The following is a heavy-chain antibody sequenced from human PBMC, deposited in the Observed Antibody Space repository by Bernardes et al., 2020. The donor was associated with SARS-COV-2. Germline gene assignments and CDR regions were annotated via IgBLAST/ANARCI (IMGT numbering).Heavy chain of an antibody. D-gene: IGHD5-18*01. V-gene: IGHV4-39*02. CDR2: IYYSGIT. CDR1: GGSISSSSYY. Sequence: SETLSLTCTVSGGSISSSSYYWGWIRQPPGKGLEWIGSIYYSGITYYNPSLTSRVTISVDTSKNHFSLKLSSVTAADTAVYYCARGGSRATWIQLWFSPPFDYWGQGTLVTVSS. CDR3: ARGGSRATWIQLWFSPPFDY. J-gene: IGHJ4*02.